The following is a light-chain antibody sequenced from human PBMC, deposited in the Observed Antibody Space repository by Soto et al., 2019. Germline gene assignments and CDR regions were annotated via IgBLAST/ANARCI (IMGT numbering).Light chain of an antibody. Sequence: EVVLRQSPGTLTLSPGERATLSCRASQSVGSTYLTWYQQKPGQAHRLLIYDVSSRATGIPDRFSGSGSATDFTLTSTRVEPDDSEVYYSPQYGESQWKFAQGTTVNI. V-gene: IGKV3-20*01. CDR2: DVS. CDR3: PQYGESQWK. J-gene: IGKJ1*01. CDR1: QSVGSTY.